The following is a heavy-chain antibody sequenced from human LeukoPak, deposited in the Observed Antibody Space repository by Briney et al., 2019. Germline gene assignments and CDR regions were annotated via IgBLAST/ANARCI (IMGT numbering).Heavy chain of an antibody. Sequence: SVKVSCKASGYTFTSYYMHWVRQAPGQGLEWMGGIIPIFGTANYAQKFQGRVTITADESTSTAYMELSSLRSEDTAVYYCARSFDRRYYDFWSGYHYFDYWGQGTLVTVSS. CDR2: IIPIFGTA. CDR3: ARSFDRRYYDFWSGYHYFDY. CDR1: GYTFTSYY. J-gene: IGHJ4*02. D-gene: IGHD3-3*01. V-gene: IGHV1-69*13.